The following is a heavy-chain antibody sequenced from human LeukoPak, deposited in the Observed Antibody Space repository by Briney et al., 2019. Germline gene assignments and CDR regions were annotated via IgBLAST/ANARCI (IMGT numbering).Heavy chain of an antibody. CDR2: ISYDGSNK. CDR1: GFTFSSYA. V-gene: IGHV3-30*04. CDR3: ARDSSSSWYYFDY. Sequence: GGSLRLSCAASGFTFSSYAMHWVRQAPGKGLEWVAVISYDGSNKYYADSVKGRFTISRDNSKNTLYLQMNSLRAEDTAVYYCARDSSSSWYYFDYWGQGTLVTVSS. D-gene: IGHD6-13*01. J-gene: IGHJ4*02.